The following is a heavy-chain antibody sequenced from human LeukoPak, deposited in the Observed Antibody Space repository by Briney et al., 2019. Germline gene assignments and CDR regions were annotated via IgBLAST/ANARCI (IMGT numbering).Heavy chain of an antibody. Sequence: PSETLSLTCTVSGGSISSSSYYWGWIRQPPGKGLEWIGSIYYSGSTYYNPSLKSRVTISVDTSKNQFSLRLTSVTAADTAVYYCAPRAGKLRYFDWFRDVWGKGTTVTVSS. D-gene: IGHD3-9*01. CDR2: IYYSGST. J-gene: IGHJ6*04. V-gene: IGHV4-39*07. CDR3: APRAGKLRYFDWFRDV. CDR1: GGSISSSSYY.